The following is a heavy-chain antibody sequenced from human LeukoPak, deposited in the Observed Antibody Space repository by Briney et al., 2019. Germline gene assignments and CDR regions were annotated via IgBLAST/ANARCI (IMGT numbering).Heavy chain of an antibody. J-gene: IGHJ4*02. CDR3: TRVGDVDTAMVFWGFYYFDY. Sequence: PGGSLRLSCTASGFTFGDCAMSWFRQAPGKGLEWVGFIRSKAYGGTTEYAASVKGRFTISRDDSKSIAYLQMNSLKTEDTAVYYCTRVGDVDTAMVFWGFYYFDYWGQGTLVTVSS. CDR1: GFTFGDCA. D-gene: IGHD5-18*01. CDR2: IRSKAYGGTT. V-gene: IGHV3-49*03.